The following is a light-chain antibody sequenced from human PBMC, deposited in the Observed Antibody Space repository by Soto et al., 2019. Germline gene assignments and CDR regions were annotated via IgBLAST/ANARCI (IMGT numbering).Light chain of an antibody. V-gene: IGLV2-23*01. Sequence: SALAQPAPLSGSPGQSITLSPAGNSSDIGRSSLVSWYQQHPGKGPKLIIYQATQRPSGVSDRFSGSRSGNTASLTISGVQAEDEADYYCCSYAGGRSYVFGTGTKVTVL. CDR3: CSYAGGRSYV. CDR1: SSDIGRSSL. CDR2: QAT. J-gene: IGLJ1*01.